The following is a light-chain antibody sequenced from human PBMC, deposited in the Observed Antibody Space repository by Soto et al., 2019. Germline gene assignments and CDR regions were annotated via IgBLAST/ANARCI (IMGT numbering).Light chain of an antibody. V-gene: IGKV1D-13*01. CDR1: QAISSA. Sequence: ANHLTQSPSSLSASVGDRVTITCRASQAISSALAWYQQKPGKPPKLLIYDASTLQSGVPSRFSGTASGTDFTLTINSLQPEDFATYYCQQFNNWPVTFGPGTKVDIK. CDR2: DAS. CDR3: QQFNNWPVT. J-gene: IGKJ3*01.